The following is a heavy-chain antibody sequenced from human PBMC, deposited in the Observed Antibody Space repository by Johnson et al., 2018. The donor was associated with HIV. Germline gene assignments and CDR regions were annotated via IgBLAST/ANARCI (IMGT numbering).Heavy chain of an antibody. Sequence: VQLVESGGGLVQPGRSLRLSCAASGFIFDDYAMHWVRQAPGRGLEWVSGISWNSGRIGYADSVKGLFTISRDNAKNSLYLQMHSLRPEDTALYYCAKDIFGGSGWHAFDIWGQGTMVTVSS. J-gene: IGHJ3*02. CDR1: GFIFDDYA. V-gene: IGHV3-9*01. D-gene: IGHD6-19*01. CDR3: AKDIFGGSGWHAFDI. CDR2: ISWNSGRI.